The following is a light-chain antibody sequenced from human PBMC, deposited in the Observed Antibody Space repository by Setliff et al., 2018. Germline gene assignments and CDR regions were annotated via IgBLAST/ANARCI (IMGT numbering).Light chain of an antibody. V-gene: IGLV2-14*01. CDR3: TSYTISSTEV. CDR2: EVT. J-gene: IGLJ1*01. Sequence: VLTQPASVSGSPGQSITISCTGTSSDVGGYNYVSWYQQHAGKAPKLMIYEVTNRPPGVSDRFSGSKSGNTASLTISRLQTEDEADYYCTSYTISSTEVFGTGTKV. CDR1: SSDVGGYNY.